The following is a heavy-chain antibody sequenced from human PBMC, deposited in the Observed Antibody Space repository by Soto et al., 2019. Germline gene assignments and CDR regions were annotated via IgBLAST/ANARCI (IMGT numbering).Heavy chain of an antibody. V-gene: IGHV4-31*03. D-gene: IGHD5-18*01. Sequence: QVQLQESGPGLVKPSQTLSLTCTVSGGSINSGGYCWSWIRQHPGKGLDWIGCISYGGSTSYNPSLKSGVTISVHTSKNQFSLKLTSVTVADTAVYYCSRGILVWGQGALITVSS. CDR2: ISYGGST. CDR3: SRGILV. CDR1: GGSINSGGYC. J-gene: IGHJ4*02.